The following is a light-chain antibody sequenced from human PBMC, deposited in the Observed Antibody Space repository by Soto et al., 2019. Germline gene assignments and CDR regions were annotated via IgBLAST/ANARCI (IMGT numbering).Light chain of an antibody. Sequence: QSALTQPASVSASPGQSITISCTGTSSDVGGSNFVSWYQQHPGKPPKLIIYDVATRPSGVSNRFSGSKSGSTASLIISRLQTEDEADYYCVSFTCSTNYVFGSGTKVTVL. J-gene: IGLJ1*01. CDR2: DVA. CDR3: VSFTCSTNYV. V-gene: IGLV2-14*03. CDR1: SSDVGGSNF.